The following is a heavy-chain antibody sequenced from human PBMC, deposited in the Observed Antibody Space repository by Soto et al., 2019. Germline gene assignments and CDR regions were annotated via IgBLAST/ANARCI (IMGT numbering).Heavy chain of an antibody. CDR1: GYTFSSNG. V-gene: IGHV1-18*04. Sequence: QVQLVQSGAEVKKPGASVKVSCKASGYTFSSNGVSWVRQAPGQGLEWMGWISTFNGNAHFAQKCQGRVTMTTDTSTNTAYMELRSLSSDDTAVYYCARLHGYSSGWYDYWGQGTLVTVSS. CDR3: ARLHGYSSGWYDY. J-gene: IGHJ4*02. CDR2: ISTFNGNA. D-gene: IGHD6-19*01.